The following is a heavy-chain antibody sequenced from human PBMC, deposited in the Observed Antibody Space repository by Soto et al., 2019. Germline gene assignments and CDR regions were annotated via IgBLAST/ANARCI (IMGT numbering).Heavy chain of an antibody. Sequence: GGSLRLSCAASGFTFDDYAMHWVRQAPGKGLEWVSGISWNSGSIGYADSVKGRFTISRDNAKNSLYLQMNSLRAEDTALYYCAKLKRWSDAFDIWGQGTMVTVSS. CDR2: ISWNSGSI. CDR3: AKLKRWSDAFDI. CDR1: GFTFDDYA. D-gene: IGHD2-15*01. V-gene: IGHV3-9*01. J-gene: IGHJ3*02.